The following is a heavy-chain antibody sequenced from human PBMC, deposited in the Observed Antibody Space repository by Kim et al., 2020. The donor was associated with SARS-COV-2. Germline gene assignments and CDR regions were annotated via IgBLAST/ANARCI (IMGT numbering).Heavy chain of an antibody. V-gene: IGHV4-34*01. Sequence: ETLSLTCAVYGGSFSGYYWSWIRQPPGKGLEWIGEINHSGTTNYNPSLKSRVTMSVDTSKNQFSLKLSSVTAADTADYYCARFKEEVSMIVVVISAVSSYADYWGLGTLVTVSS. CDR1: GGSFSGYY. CDR3: ARFKEEVSMIVVVISAVSSYADY. CDR2: INHSGTT. D-gene: IGHD3-22*01. J-gene: IGHJ4*02.